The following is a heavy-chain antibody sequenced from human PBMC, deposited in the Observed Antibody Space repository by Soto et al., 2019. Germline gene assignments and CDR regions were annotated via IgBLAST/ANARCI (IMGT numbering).Heavy chain of an antibody. Sequence: SETLSLTCTVSGGSISSYYWSWIRQPPGKGLEWIGYIYYSGSTNYNPSLKSRVTISVDTSKNQFSLKLSSVTAADTAVYYCARVSHVYCSGGSCYPDYYYYYMDVWVKGTTVTVSS. CDR2: IYYSGST. V-gene: IGHV4-59*12. CDR1: GGSISSYY. J-gene: IGHJ6*03. D-gene: IGHD2-15*01. CDR3: ARVSHVYCSGGSCYPDYYYYYMDV.